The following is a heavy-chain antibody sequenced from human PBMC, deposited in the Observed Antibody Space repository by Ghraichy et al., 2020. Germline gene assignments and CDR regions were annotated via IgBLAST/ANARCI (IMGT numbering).Heavy chain of an antibody. Sequence: GGSLRLSCAASGFTFSSYWMHWVRQAPGKGLVWVSRINSDGSSTSYADSVKGRFTISRDNAKNTLYLQMNSLRAEDTAVYYCARIGYSSGWLSPHFDYWGQGTLVTVSS. V-gene: IGHV3-74*01. J-gene: IGHJ4*02. CDR1: GFTFSSYW. CDR2: INSDGSST. D-gene: IGHD6-19*01. CDR3: ARIGYSSGWLSPHFDY.